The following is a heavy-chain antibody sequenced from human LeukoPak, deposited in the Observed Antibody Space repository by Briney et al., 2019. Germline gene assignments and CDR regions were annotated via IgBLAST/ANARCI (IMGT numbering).Heavy chain of an antibody. CDR1: GGTFSSYA. CDR2: IIPIFGTA. J-gene: IGHJ6*03. Sequence: GASVKVSCKASGGTFSSYAISWVRQAPGQGLEWMGGIIPIFGTANYAQKFQGRVTITTDESTSTAYMELSSLRSEDTAVYYCAREVAVVAALGNMDVWGKGTTVTVSS. V-gene: IGHV1-69*05. CDR3: AREVAVVAALGNMDV. D-gene: IGHD2-15*01.